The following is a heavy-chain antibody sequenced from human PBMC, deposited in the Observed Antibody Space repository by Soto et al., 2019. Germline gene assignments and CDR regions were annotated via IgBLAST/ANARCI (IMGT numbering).Heavy chain of an antibody. CDR1: GFTFSSYG. V-gene: IGHV3-33*01. J-gene: IGHJ6*02. D-gene: IGHD1-26*01. Sequence: GGSLRLSCAASGFTFSSYGMHWVRQAPGKGLEWVAVIWYDGSNKYYADSVKGRFTISRDNSKNTLYLQMNSLRAEDTAVYYCARAYLLNYYYYGMDVWGQGTTVTVSS. CDR3: ARAYLLNYYYYGMDV. CDR2: IWYDGSNK.